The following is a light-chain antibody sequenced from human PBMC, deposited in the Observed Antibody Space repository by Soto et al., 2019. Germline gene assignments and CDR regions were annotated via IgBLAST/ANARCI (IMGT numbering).Light chain of an antibody. CDR1: SSDVGGSNY. V-gene: IGLV2-8*01. Sequence: QSVPTQPPSASGSPGQSVTISCTGTSSDVGGSNYDSWYQQHPDKAPKLLIYEVTESASGVPDRFSGPKSGSAASLTVSVLLAEDEDDYYCCSYAGRNLYVFGAGTKLTVL. CDR3: CSYAGRNLYV. CDR2: EVT. J-gene: IGLJ1*01.